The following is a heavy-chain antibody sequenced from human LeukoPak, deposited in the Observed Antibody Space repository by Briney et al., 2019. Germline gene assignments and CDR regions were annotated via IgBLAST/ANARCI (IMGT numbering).Heavy chain of an antibody. CDR1: GYTFTGYY. V-gene: IGHV7-4-1*02. Sequence: ASVKVSCKASGYTFTGYYMHWVRQAPGQGLEWMGWINTNTGNPTYAQGFTGRFVFSLDTSVSTAYLQISSLKAEDTAVYYCARDGVRGVIIPYYYGMDVWGQGTTVTVSS. J-gene: IGHJ6*02. D-gene: IGHD3-10*01. CDR3: ARDGVRGVIIPYYYGMDV. CDR2: INTNTGNP.